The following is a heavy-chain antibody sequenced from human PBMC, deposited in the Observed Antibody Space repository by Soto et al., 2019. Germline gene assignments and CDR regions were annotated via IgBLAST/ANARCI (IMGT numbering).Heavy chain of an antibody. CDR2: IYFRGST. Sequence: QLQLQESGPGLVKPSETLSLTCTVSGGSISSSSYYWGWIRQPPGKGLEWIGSIYFRGSTYYNPSLKSRVTVSVDKSKKQFSLKLTSVTAADTAVYYCAREILTGYYPAGWFDPWGQGTLVTVSS. D-gene: IGHD3-9*01. V-gene: IGHV4-39*02. CDR3: AREILTGYYPAGWFDP. J-gene: IGHJ5*02. CDR1: GGSISSSSYY.